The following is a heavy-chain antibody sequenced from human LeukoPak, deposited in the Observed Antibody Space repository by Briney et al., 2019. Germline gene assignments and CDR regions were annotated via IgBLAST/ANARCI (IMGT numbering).Heavy chain of an antibody. D-gene: IGHD3-10*01. CDR3: ATDVTMVRGVLDY. CDR2: ISYDGDSNNK. V-gene: IGHV3-30*03. CDR1: GFTFSSYG. J-gene: IGHJ4*02. Sequence: HPGGSLRLSCAASGFTFSSYGMHWVRQAPGKGLEWVAVISYDGDSNNKYYADSAKGRFTIFRDNSKNTLYLQMNSLRAEDTAVYYCATDVTMVRGVLDYWGRGTLVTVSS.